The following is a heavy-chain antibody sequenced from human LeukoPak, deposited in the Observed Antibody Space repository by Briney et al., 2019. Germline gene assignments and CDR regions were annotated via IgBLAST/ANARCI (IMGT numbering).Heavy chain of an antibody. Sequence: SETLSLTCTVSGGSISSSSYYWGWIRQPPGKGLEWIGSIYYSGSTYYNPSLKSRVTISVDTSKNQFSLKLSSVTAADTAVYYCASIYCGGDCSSDYYYGMDVWGQGTTVTVSS. CDR1: GGSISSSSYY. J-gene: IGHJ6*02. D-gene: IGHD2-21*02. V-gene: IGHV4-39*07. CDR2: IYYSGST. CDR3: ASIYCGGDCSSDYYYGMDV.